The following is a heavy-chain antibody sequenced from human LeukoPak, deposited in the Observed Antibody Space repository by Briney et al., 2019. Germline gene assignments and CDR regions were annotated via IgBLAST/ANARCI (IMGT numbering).Heavy chain of an antibody. J-gene: IGHJ3*02. D-gene: IGHD2-2*01. Sequence: ASVKVSCKASGYTFTSYGISWVRQAPGQGLEWMGWISAYNDNTNYAQKLQGRVTMTTDTSTSTAYMELRSLRSDDTAVYYCARVDCSSTSCYAYDAFDIWGQGTMVTVSS. CDR2: ISAYNDNT. CDR3: ARVDCSSTSCYAYDAFDI. V-gene: IGHV1-18*04. CDR1: GYTFTSYG.